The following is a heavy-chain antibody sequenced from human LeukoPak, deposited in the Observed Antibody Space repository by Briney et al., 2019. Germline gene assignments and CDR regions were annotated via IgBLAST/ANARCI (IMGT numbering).Heavy chain of an antibody. J-gene: IGHJ3*02. Sequence: SETLSLTCTVSGGSISSYYWSWIRQPPGKRLEWIGYIYYSGSTNYSPSLKSRVTISVDTSKNQFSLKLSSVTAADTAVYYCARGTDSSGWQGVDAFDIWGQGTMVTVSS. CDR2: IYYSGST. V-gene: IGHV4-59*01. D-gene: IGHD6-19*01. CDR3: ARGTDSSGWQGVDAFDI. CDR1: GGSISSYY.